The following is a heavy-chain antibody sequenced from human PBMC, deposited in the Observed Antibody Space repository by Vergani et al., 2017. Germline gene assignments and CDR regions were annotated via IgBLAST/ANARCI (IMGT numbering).Heavy chain of an antibody. CDR1: GFTFSNYN. V-gene: IGHV3-21*01. J-gene: IGHJ3*02. CDR3: ARPSAPGDYDALDI. D-gene: IGHD4-17*01. Sequence: EVHLVESGGGLVKPGGSLRLSCAASGFTFSNYNMNWVRQAPGKGLEWVSSLSSSSTYIYFADSVKGRFTISRDNAKNSLYLQMNSLRAEDTAVYYCARPSAPGDYDALDIWGQGTMVTVSS. CDR2: LSSSSTYI.